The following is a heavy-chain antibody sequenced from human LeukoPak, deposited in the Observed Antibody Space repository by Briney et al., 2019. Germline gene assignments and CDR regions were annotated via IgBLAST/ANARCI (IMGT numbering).Heavy chain of an antibody. V-gene: IGHV4-59*08. D-gene: IGHD4-17*01. CDR1: GGSISTYY. CDR3: ARHVMTTVGTIDY. CDR2: VSDTGST. Sequence: SETLSLTCTVSGGSISTYYWSWVRQPPGKGLEWIGCVSDTGSTNYSPSLKSRVTISVDTSKNQFSLKLSSVTAADTAVYYCARHVMTTVGTIDYWGQGTLVTVSS. J-gene: IGHJ4*02.